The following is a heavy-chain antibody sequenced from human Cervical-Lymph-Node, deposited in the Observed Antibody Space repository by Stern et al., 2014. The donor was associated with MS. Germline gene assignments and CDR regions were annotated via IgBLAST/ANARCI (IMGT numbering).Heavy chain of an antibody. CDR1: GFTFSNYG. J-gene: IGHJ4*02. Sequence: VQLVESGGGVVQPGTSLRLSCAVSGFTFSNYGMHWVRQAPGKGLAWVAVISYDADVKFYADSVKGRFTISRDTPKNTMYLQLNSLKVEDTAVYFCAKKSVGTTGTTTAFDYWGQGTLVTVSP. CDR3: AKKSVGTTGTTTAFDY. V-gene: IGHV3-30*18. D-gene: IGHD1-1*01. CDR2: ISYDADVK.